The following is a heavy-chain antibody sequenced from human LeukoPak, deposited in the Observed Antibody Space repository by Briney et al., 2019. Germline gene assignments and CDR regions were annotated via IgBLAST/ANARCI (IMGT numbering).Heavy chain of an antibody. CDR3: AREGLLRWSTLGDFDY. CDR1: GFTFCSYA. D-gene: IGHD4-23*01. CDR2: ISYDGSNK. V-gene: IGHV3-30-3*01. Sequence: PGRALRLSCAASGFTFCSYAMHWVRQAPGKGLEWVAVISYDGSNKYYADSVKGRFTISRDNSKNTLYLQMNSLRAEDTAVYYCAREGLLRWSTLGDFDYWGQGTLVTVSS. J-gene: IGHJ4*02.